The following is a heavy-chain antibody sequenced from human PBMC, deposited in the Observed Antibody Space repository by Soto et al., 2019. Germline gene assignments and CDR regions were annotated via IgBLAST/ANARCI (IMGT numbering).Heavy chain of an antibody. CDR2: IIPIFGTA. Sequence: SVKVSCKASGGTFSSYAISWVRQAPGQGLEWMGGIIPIFGTANYAQKFQGRVTITADESTSTAYMELSSLRSEDTAVYYCARSGVDTAMGFYYYYGMDVWGQGTTVTVSS. V-gene: IGHV1-69*13. CDR3: ARSGVDTAMGFYYYYGMDV. CDR1: GGTFSSYA. J-gene: IGHJ6*02. D-gene: IGHD5-18*01.